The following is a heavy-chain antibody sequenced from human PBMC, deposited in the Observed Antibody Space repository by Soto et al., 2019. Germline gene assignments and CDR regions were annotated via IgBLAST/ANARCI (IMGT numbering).Heavy chain of an antibody. D-gene: IGHD3-9*01. CDR1: GGSISSGDYY. J-gene: IGHJ4*02. CDR2: IYSNGNT. V-gene: IGHV4-30-4*01. Sequence: QVQLQESGPGLVKPSQTLSLMCSVSGGSISSGDYYWIWIRQPPGKGLEWIGYIYSNGNTYYHPSLKSRVAILADTSENQRSLKLTSVTAADTAVYYCARTSYDILTGYLVDYWGQGTLVTVSS. CDR3: ARTSYDILTGYLVDY.